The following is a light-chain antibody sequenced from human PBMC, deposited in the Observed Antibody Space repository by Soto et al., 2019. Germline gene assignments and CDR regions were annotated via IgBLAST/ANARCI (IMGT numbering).Light chain of an antibody. J-gene: IGLJ2*01. V-gene: IGLV2-23*03. CDR1: SSDVGSYNL. Sequence: QSALTQPASVSGSPGQSITISCTGTSSDVGSYNLVSWYQQHPGKAPKLMIYEGSKRPSGVSNRFSGSKSGNTASLTISGLQAEDEADYYCCSYAGSSTFDVVVFGGGTKLTVL. CDR2: EGS. CDR3: CSYAGSSTFDVVV.